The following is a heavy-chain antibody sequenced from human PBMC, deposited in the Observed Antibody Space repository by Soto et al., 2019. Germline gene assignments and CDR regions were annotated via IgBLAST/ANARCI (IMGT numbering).Heavy chain of an antibody. D-gene: IGHD3-3*01. CDR3: AKVFWSGYSNGGMDV. CDR1: GFTFSSYG. CDR2: ISYDGSNK. J-gene: IGHJ6*02. Sequence: LTCAASGFTFSSYGMHWVRQAPGKGLEWVAVISYDGSNKYYADSVKGRFTISRDNSKNTLYLQMNSLRAEDTAVYYCAKVFWSGYSNGGMDVWGQGTTVTVSS. V-gene: IGHV3-30*18.